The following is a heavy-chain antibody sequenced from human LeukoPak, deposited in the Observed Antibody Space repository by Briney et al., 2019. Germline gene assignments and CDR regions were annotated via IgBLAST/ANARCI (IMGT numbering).Heavy chain of an antibody. CDR1: GFTFNTYR. CDR3: ARSLWFESHGAFDI. Sequence: GGSLRLSCAASGFTFNTYRMNWVRQAPGKGLEWVSVIYSGGITYYADSVKGRFTISRDNSKNTLYLQMNSLRAEDTAVYYCARSLWFESHGAFDIWGQGTMVTVSS. V-gene: IGHV3-53*01. D-gene: IGHD3-10*01. CDR2: IYSGGIT. J-gene: IGHJ3*02.